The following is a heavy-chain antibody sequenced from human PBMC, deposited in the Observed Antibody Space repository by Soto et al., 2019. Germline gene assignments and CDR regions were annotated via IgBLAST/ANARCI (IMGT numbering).Heavy chain of an antibody. J-gene: IGHJ6*02. V-gene: IGHV1-18*04. CDR2: ISGYNGNT. CDR3: ARDAHGGGAPGGRAMDV. CDR1: GYTFTSDG. Sequence: QVQLVQSGAEVKKPGASVKVSCKASGYTFTSDGVSWVRQAPGQGLEWMGWISGYNGNTNYAQRFRDRVTLTTDTSTSTAYMELRSLRSDDSAVYYCARDAHGGGAPGGRAMDVWGQGTTITVSS. D-gene: IGHD2-21*01.